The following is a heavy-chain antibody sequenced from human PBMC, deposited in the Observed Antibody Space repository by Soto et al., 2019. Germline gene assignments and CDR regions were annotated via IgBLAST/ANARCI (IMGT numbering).Heavy chain of an antibody. D-gene: IGHD6-19*01. CDR1: GFTFSSYA. V-gene: IGHV3-30-3*01. Sequence: RGSLRLSCAASGFTFSSYAMHWVRQAPGKGLEWVAVISYDGSNKYYADSVKGRFTISRDNSKNTLYLQMNSLRAEDTAVYYCAREGVSGWYHKYYYYGMDVWGQGTTVTVSS. CDR3: AREGVSGWYHKYYYYGMDV. CDR2: ISYDGSNK. J-gene: IGHJ6*02.